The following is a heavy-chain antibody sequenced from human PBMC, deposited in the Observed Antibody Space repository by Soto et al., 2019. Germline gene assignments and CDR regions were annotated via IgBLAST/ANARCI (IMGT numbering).Heavy chain of an antibody. V-gene: IGHV3-30-3*01. D-gene: IGHD6-19*01. CDR3: VRASKAVVGIASYLDS. Sequence: QVQLVESGGGVVQPGRSLRLSCAASGFSFSSCAMHWVRQAPGKGLEWVAVVSHDGSNKYYADSVKGRVTIPRDNSINRVYWQRNSRRAEDPAGYHCVRASKAVVGIASYLDSWGQGPLATVSS. J-gene: IGHJ4*02. CDR2: VSHDGSNK. CDR1: GFSFSSCA.